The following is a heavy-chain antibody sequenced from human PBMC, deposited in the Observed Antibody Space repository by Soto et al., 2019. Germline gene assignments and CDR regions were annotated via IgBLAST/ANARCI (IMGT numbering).Heavy chain of an antibody. V-gene: IGHV1-69*06. CDR3: ARVGYYGSGSYYLYYYYGMDV. CDR1: GYTFTRYG. J-gene: IGHJ6*02. Sequence: SVKVSFEASGYTFTRYGISWVRQAPGQGLEWMGWIIPIFGTANYAQKFQGRVTITADKSTSTAYMELSSLRSEDTAVYYCARVGYYGSGSYYLYYYYGMDVWGQGTKVTVSS. CDR2: IIPIFGTA. D-gene: IGHD3-10*01.